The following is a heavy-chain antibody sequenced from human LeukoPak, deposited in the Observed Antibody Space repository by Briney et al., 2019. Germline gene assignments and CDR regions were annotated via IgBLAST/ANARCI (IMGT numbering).Heavy chain of an antibody. V-gene: IGHV4-34*01. J-gene: IGHJ4*02. CDR1: GGSFSGYY. Sequence: PSETLSLTCAVYGGSFSGYYWGWIRQPPGKGLEWIGEINHSGSTNYNPSLKSRVTISVDTSKNQFSLKLSSVTAADTAVYYCARVPPSPRLIDYWGQGTLVTVSS. D-gene: IGHD5-12*01. CDR3: ARVPPSPRLIDY. CDR2: INHSGST.